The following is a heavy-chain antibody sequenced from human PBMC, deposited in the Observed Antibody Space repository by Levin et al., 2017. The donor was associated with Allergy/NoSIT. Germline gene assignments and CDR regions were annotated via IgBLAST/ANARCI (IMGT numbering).Heavy chain of an antibody. V-gene: IGHV1-46*01. CDR2: LFTNGGWT. D-gene: IGHD3-10*01. J-gene: IGHJ4*02. CDR3: AREGHSSSGSSSGYQFDY. Sequence: GESLKISCKTSGDTFTHYHMHWVRQAPGQGLEWVGALFTNGGWTKYAQTFQGRVTMMWDTSTSTVYMELGSLRSEDTALYYCAREGHSSSGSSSGYQFDYWGQGTLVTVSS. CDR1: GDTFTHYH.